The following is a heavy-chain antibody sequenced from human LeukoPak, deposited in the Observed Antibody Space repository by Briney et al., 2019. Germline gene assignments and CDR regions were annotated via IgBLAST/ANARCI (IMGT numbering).Heavy chain of an antibody. V-gene: IGHV4-34*01. CDR3: ARGYSGSH. CDR1: GGSFSGYY. CDR2: INHSGST. J-gene: IGHJ4*02. Sequence: SETLSLTCAVHGGSFSGYYWSWIRQPPGKGLEWIGEINHSGSTNYNPSLKSRVTISVDTSKNQFSLKLSSVTAADTAVYYCARGYSGSHWGQGTLVTVSS. D-gene: IGHD1-26*01.